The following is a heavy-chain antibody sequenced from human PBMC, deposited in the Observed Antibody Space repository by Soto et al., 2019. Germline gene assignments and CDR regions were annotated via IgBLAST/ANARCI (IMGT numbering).Heavy chain of an antibody. CDR3: ARDRGPFNWNDWPYYYYGMDV. D-gene: IGHD1-20*01. V-gene: IGHV3-33*01. CDR1: GFTFSSYG. J-gene: IGHJ6*02. CDR2: IWYDGSNK. Sequence: QVQLVESGGGVVQPGRSLRLSCAASGFTFSSYGMHWVRQAPGKGLEWVTVIWYDGSNKYYADSVKGRFTISRDNSKNTLYLQMNSLRAEDTAVYYCARDRGPFNWNDWPYYYYGMDVWGQGTTVTVSS.